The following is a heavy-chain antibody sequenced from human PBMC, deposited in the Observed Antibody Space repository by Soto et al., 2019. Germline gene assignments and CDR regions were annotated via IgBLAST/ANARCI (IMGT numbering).Heavy chain of an antibody. CDR2: ISSDGRKT. D-gene: IGHD3-3*01. CDR3: ARDPGVDFWSGVFDP. J-gene: IGHJ5*02. V-gene: IGHV3-30*04. Sequence: QVQLVESGGRVVQAGTSLRVSCAASGFSFSSSSMHWGRQAPGGGPEWVASISSDGRKTYYSESAKGRFTISRDNSKNIVYLEMDRLRLDDTAIYFCARDPGVDFWSGVFDPWGQGTVVTVSS. CDR1: GFSFSSSS.